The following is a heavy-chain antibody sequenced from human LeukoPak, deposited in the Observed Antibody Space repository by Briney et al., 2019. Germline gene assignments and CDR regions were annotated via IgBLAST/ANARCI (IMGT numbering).Heavy chain of an antibody. CDR3: ANDGAGSWYEHYMDV. D-gene: IGHD6-13*01. J-gene: IGHJ6*03. CDR1: GFTFSSYD. Sequence: AVTLSLSCSASGFTFSSYDMHWVRQAPGKGLEWVAFIRYDGSNKYYAYSDRGRFTIARANSKYTLYLQMNSLGAEDTAVYYCANDGAGSWYEHYMDVWGKGTTVTISS. CDR2: IRYDGSNK. V-gene: IGHV3-30*02.